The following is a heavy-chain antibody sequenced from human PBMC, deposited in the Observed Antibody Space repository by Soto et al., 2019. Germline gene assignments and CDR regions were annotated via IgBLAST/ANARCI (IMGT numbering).Heavy chain of an antibody. D-gene: IGHD2-2*01. Sequence: SETLSLTCTVSGGSISSYYWSWIRQPPGKGLEWIGYIYYSGSTNYNPSLKSRVPISVDTSKNQFSLKLGSVTAADTAVYYCARNHPPEGVPAAMRGDYYYYMDVWGKGTTVTVSS. CDR1: GGSISSYY. J-gene: IGHJ6*03. CDR2: IYYSGST. CDR3: ARNHPPEGVPAAMRGDYYYYMDV. V-gene: IGHV4-59*08.